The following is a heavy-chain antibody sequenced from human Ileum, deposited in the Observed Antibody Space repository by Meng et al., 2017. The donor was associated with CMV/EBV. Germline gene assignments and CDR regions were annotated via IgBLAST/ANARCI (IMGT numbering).Heavy chain of an antibody. D-gene: IGHD3-22*01. CDR3: ARDNDGSSHYSQFDY. J-gene: IGHJ4*02. CDR1: GFPLNSYG. Sequence: SGFPLNSYGIHWVLQFPGKGLEWVAVLWYDGSRKYFADSVQGRFSISRDDSKNTVYLQMNSLRAEDTAVYYCARDNDGSSHYSQFDYWGQGTLVTVSS. V-gene: IGHV3-33*01. CDR2: LWYDGSRK.